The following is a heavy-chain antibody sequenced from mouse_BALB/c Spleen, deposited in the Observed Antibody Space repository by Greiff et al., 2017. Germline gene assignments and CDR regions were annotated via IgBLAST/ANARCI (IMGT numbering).Heavy chain of an antibody. Sequence: VQLQQSGAELVKPGASVKLSCTASGFNIKDTYMHWVKQRPEQGLEWIGRIDPANGNTKYDPKFQGKATITADTASNTAYLQLSSLTSEDTAVYYCARGNPFAYWGQGTLVTVSA. J-gene: IGHJ3*01. CDR1: GFNIKDTY. D-gene: IGHD2-1*01. V-gene: IGHV14-3*02. CDR2: IDPANGNT. CDR3: ARGNPFAY.